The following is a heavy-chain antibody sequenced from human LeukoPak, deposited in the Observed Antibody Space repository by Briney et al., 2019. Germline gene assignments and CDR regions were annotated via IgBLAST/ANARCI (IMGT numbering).Heavy chain of an antibody. Sequence: VASVKVCCKASGHTFSSYAITWVRQAPGQGLEWMGGNIPIFGTANYAQKFQGRVTITADKSTSTAYMELSSLRSGDTAVYYCAKGSESGYSYGLPSWFDPWGQGTLVTVSS. V-gene: IGHV1-69*06. CDR2: NIPIFGTA. CDR1: GHTFSSYA. J-gene: IGHJ5*02. D-gene: IGHD5-18*01. CDR3: AKGSESGYSYGLPSWFDP.